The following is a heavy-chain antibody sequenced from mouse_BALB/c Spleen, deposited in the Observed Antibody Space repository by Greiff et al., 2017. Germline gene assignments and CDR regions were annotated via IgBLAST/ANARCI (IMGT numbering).Heavy chain of an antibody. Sequence: EVQGVESGGGLVKPGGSLKLSCAASGFTFSSYTMSWVRQTPEKRLEWVATISSGGGNTYYPDSVKGRFTISRDNAKNNLYLQMSSLRSEDTALYYCARYDYDVKTYYAMDYWGQGTSVTVSS. CDR3: ARYDYDVKTYYAMDY. CDR1: GFTFSSYT. V-gene: IGHV5-9*03. D-gene: IGHD2-4*01. J-gene: IGHJ4*01. CDR2: ISSGGGNT.